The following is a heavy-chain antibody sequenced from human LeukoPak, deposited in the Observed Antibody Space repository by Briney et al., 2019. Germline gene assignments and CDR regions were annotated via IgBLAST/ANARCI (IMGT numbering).Heavy chain of an antibody. D-gene: IGHD2-15*01. Sequence: GVSLRLSCAASGFTVSSNYMSWVRQAPGKGLEWVSGISGSGGSTYYADSVKGRFTISRDNSKNTLFLQMNNLRAGDTAQYYCAKDGGVVVAATGGYWGQGTLVTVSS. CDR2: ISGSGGST. J-gene: IGHJ4*02. CDR1: GFTVSSNY. CDR3: AKDGGVVVAATGGY. V-gene: IGHV3-23*01.